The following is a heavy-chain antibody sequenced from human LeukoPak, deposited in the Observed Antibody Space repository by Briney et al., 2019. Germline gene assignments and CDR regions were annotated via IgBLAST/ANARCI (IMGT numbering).Heavy chain of an antibody. D-gene: IGHD6-25*01. CDR2: INPNSGGT. Sequence: ASVKVSCKASGYTFTGYYMHWVRQAPGQGLEWMGWINPNSGGTNYAQKFQGRVTMSVDTSKNQFSLKLSSVTAADTAVYYCAREGHGYSPFDYWGQGTLVTVSS. CDR1: GYTFTGYY. CDR3: AREGHGYSPFDY. V-gene: IGHV1-2*02. J-gene: IGHJ4*02.